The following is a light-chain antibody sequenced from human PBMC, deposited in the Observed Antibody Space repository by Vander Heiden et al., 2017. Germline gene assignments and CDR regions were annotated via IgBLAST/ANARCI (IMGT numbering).Light chain of an antibody. CDR2: GAS. Sequence: EIVMTQSPATLSVSPGERATLSCRASQSVSSNLAWYQQKPGQAPRRLIYGASTRATGIPARFSGSGSGTEFTLTISSLQSEDFAVYYCQQDNNCPRTFGQGTKLEIK. V-gene: IGKV3-15*01. CDR1: QSVSSN. J-gene: IGKJ2*01. CDR3: QQDNNCPRT.